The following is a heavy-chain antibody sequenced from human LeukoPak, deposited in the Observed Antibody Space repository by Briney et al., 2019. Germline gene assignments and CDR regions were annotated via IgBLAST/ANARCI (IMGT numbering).Heavy chain of an antibody. J-gene: IGHJ6*03. CDR1: GFTFSSYG. D-gene: IGHD3-10*01. Sequence: PGGSLRLSCAASGFTFSSYGMHWVRQAPGKGLEWVAFIRYDGSNKYYADSVKGRFTISRDNSKNTLYPQMNSLRAEDTAVYYCAKASGPDYYYYYMDVWGKGTTVTISS. CDR3: AKASGPDYYYYYMDV. V-gene: IGHV3-30*02. CDR2: IRYDGSNK.